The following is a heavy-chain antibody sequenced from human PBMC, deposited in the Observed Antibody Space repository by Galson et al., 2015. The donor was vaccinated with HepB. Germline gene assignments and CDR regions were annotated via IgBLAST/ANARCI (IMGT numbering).Heavy chain of an antibody. J-gene: IGHJ3*02. CDR2: MYPNTGGT. Sequence: SVKVSCKASGYTFTAYHIHWVRQAPGQGLEWMGWMYPNTGGTTYAQNFQGRVTMTRDTSISTAYMELTRLTSDDTAIYYCAGVTYSSHGPFHIWGQGTMVTVSS. V-gene: IGHV1-2*02. D-gene: IGHD1-26*01. CDR1: GYTFTAYH. CDR3: AGVTYSSHGPFHI.